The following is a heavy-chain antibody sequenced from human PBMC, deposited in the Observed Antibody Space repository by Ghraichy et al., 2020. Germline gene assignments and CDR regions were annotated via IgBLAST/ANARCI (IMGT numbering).Heavy chain of an antibody. Sequence: ETLSLTCAASGFTLSIYAMSWVRQVPGKGLEWVSGITDNGAITYHADSVKGRFTISRDISKNTVYLQMNSLRDEDTAVYYCAKDFGDCSYGRCYARPLEYWGQGTVVTVSS. CDR3: AKDFGDCSYGRCYARPLEY. CDR1: GFTLSIYA. D-gene: IGHD2-15*01. J-gene: IGHJ4*02. CDR2: ITDNGAIT. V-gene: IGHV3-23*01.